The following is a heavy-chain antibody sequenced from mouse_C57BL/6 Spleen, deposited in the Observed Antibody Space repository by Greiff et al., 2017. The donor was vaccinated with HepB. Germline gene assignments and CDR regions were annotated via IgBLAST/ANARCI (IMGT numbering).Heavy chain of an antibody. CDR2: IYPGDGDT. J-gene: IGHJ1*03. V-gene: IGHV1-80*01. CDR3: ARRAYGSSRGYFDV. D-gene: IGHD1-1*01. CDR1: GYAFSSYW. Sequence: QVQLKESGAELVKPGASVKISCKASGYAFSSYWMNWVKQRPGKGLEWIGQIYPGDGDTNYNGKFKGKATLTADKSSSTAYMQLSSLTSEDSAVYFSARRAYGSSRGYFDVWGTGTTVTVSS.